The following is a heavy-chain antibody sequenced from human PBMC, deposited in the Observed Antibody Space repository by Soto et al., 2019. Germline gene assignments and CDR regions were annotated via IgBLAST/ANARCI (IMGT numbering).Heavy chain of an antibody. CDR3: ATARDYGDYSS. CDR1: GGSISSYY. CDR2: IYYSGST. Sequence: SETLSLTCTVSGGSISSYYWSWIRQPPGKGLEWIWYIYYSGSTNYNPSLKSRVTISVDTSKNQFSLKLSSVTAADTAVYYCATARDYGDYSSWGQGTLVTVSP. J-gene: IGHJ4*02. V-gene: IGHV4-59*08. D-gene: IGHD4-17*01.